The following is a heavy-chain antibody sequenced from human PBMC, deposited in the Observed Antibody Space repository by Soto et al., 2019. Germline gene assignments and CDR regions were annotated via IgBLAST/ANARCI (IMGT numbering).Heavy chain of an antibody. D-gene: IGHD1-26*01. V-gene: IGHV3-53*01. CDR1: GFTVSSNY. Sequence: SLRLSCAASGFTVSSNYMSWVRQAPGKGLEWVSVIYSGGSTYYADSVKGRFTISRDNSKNTLYLQMNSLRAEDTAVYYCARDGGDYPWSGMDVWGQGTTVTVSS. J-gene: IGHJ6*02. CDR3: ARDGGDYPWSGMDV. CDR2: IYSGGST.